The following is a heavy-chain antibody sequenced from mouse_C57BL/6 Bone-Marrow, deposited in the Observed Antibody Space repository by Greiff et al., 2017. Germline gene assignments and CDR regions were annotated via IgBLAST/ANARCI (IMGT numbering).Heavy chain of an antibody. V-gene: IGHV1-26*01. Sequence: EVQLQQSGPELVKPGASVKISCKASGYTFTDYYMNWVKQSHGKSLEWIGDINPNNGGTSYNQKFKGKATLTVDKSSSTAYMELRSLTSEDSAVYYCALYDYDMRDDWGQGATLTVSS. D-gene: IGHD2-4*01. CDR3: ALYDYDMRDD. CDR2: INPNNGGT. CDR1: GYTFTDYY. J-gene: IGHJ2*01.